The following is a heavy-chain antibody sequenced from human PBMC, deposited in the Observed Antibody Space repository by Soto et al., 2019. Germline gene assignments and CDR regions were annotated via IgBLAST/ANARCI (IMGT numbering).Heavy chain of an antibody. Sequence: GGSLRLSCAASGFTFSSYGMHWVRQAPGKGLEWVAVIWYDGSNKYYADSVKGRFTISRDNSKNTLYLQMNSLRAEDTAVYYCARDALPTGIYYYYYMDVWGKGTTVTVSS. CDR1: GFTFSSYG. CDR3: ARDALPTGIYYYYYMDV. V-gene: IGHV3-33*01. J-gene: IGHJ6*03. CDR2: IWYDGSNK.